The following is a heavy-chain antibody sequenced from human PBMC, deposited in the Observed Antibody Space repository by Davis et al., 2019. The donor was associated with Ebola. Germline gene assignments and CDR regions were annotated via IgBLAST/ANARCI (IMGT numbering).Heavy chain of an antibody. Sequence: GESLKISCAASGFTFSSYSMNWVRQAPGKGLEWVSSISSSSSYIYYADSVKGRFTISRDNAKNSLYLQMNSLRAEDTAVYYCAPQGHLLDYCSGGSCYSDYFDYWGQGTLVTVSS. V-gene: IGHV3-21*04. CDR2: ISSSSSYI. J-gene: IGHJ4*02. CDR3: APQGHLLDYCSGGSCYSDYFDY. D-gene: IGHD2-15*01. CDR1: GFTFSSYS.